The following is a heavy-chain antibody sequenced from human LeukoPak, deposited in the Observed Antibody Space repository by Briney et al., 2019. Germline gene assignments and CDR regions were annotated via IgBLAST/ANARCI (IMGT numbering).Heavy chain of an antibody. Sequence: SETLSLTCTVSGGSITGSSYYWGWIRQPPGKGLEWIGSMYYSGSTYYNPSFKSRLTISVDTSKNQFSLKLTSVTAADTAVYYCARQYYDNTGYYYFDYWGQGTLVTVSS. V-gene: IGHV4-39*01. J-gene: IGHJ4*02. CDR1: GGSITGSSYY. CDR3: ARQYYDNTGYYYFDY. D-gene: IGHD3-22*01. CDR2: MYYSGST.